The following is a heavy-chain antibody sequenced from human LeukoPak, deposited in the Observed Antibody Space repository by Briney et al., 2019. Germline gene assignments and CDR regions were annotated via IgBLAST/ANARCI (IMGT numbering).Heavy chain of an antibody. CDR2: INPNSGGT. J-gene: IGHJ3*02. D-gene: IGHD6-6*01. CDR1: GYTFTGYY. Sequence: GASVKVSRKTSGYTFTGYYMHWVRQAPGQGLEWMGWINPNSGGTNYAQNFQGRVTMTRDTSISTAYMELSSLKSDDTAVYYCARDRNSGSSLDIWGQGTMLTVSS. CDR3: ARDRNSGSSLDI. V-gene: IGHV1-2*02.